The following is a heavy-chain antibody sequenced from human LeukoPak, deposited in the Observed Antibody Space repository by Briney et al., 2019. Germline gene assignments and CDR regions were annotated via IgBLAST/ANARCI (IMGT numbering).Heavy chain of an antibody. CDR2: INPSGGGT. Sequence: ASVKVSCKTSGYSFINYYIHWVRQAPGQGLEWMGIINPSGGGTSYARKFQGRVTMTRDMSTSTVYMELNSLTSEDTAVYYCARAWGAVAGNYGVIDYWGQGTLVTVSS. J-gene: IGHJ4*02. D-gene: IGHD1-7*01. CDR1: GYSFINYY. CDR3: ARAWGAVAGNYGVIDY. V-gene: IGHV1-46*01.